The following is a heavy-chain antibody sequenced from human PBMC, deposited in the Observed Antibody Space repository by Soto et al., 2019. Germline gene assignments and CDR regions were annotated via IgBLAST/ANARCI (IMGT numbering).Heavy chain of an antibody. Sequence: LRLSCTASGFTFGDYAMSWGRQAPGKGLEWVGFIRSKAYGGTTEYAASVKGRFTISRDDSKSIAYLQMNSLKTEDTAVYYCTRDPFGYFYDTSLAFDYWGQGTLVTVSS. CDR3: TRDPFGYFYDTSLAFDY. D-gene: IGHD3-22*01. CDR1: GFTFGDYA. V-gene: IGHV3-49*04. CDR2: IRSKAYGGTT. J-gene: IGHJ4*02.